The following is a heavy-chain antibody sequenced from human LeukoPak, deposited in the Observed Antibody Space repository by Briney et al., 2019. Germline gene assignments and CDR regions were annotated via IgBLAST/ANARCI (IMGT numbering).Heavy chain of an antibody. J-gene: IGHJ5*01. CDR2: ISADGADT. CDR3: ASAEGDS. V-gene: IGHV3-23*01. Sequence: GRSLRLSCAASAFTFSNFAMTWVRQAPGKGLEWVSAISADGADTYYADSVKGRFTISRDNSKNTLYLQMFSLRAEDTAVYFCASAEGDSWGQGTLVTVSS. CDR1: AFTFSNFA.